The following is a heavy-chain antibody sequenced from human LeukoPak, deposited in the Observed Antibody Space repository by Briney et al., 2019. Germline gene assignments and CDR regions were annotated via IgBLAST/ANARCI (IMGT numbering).Heavy chain of an antibody. J-gene: IGHJ6*03. Sequence: GGSLRLSCAASGFTVSSNYMSWVRQAPGKGLEWVSVIYSGGSTYYADSVKGRFTISRDNSKNTLYLQMNSLRAEDTAVYYCATTSDFWSGYHYYYYYMDVWGKGTTVTVSS. D-gene: IGHD3-3*01. CDR2: IYSGGST. CDR1: GFTVSSNY. CDR3: ATTSDFWSGYHYYYYYMDV. V-gene: IGHV3-53*01.